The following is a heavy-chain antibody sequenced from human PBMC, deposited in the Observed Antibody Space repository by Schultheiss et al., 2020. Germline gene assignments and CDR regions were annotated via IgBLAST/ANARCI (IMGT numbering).Heavy chain of an antibody. V-gene: IGHV3-23*01. J-gene: IGHJ4*02. Sequence: GGSLRLSCAASGFTFSSYAMSWVRQAPGKGLEWVSAISGSGGSTYYADSVKGRFTISRDNSKSTLYLQMNNLRADDTAVYYCARPYSSGWYGDFDYWGQGTLVTVSS. CDR3: ARPYSSGWYGDFDY. D-gene: IGHD6-19*01. CDR1: GFTFSSYA. CDR2: ISGSGGST.